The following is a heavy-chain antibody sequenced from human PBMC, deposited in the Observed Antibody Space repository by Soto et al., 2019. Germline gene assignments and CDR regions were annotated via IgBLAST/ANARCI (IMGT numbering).Heavy chain of an antibody. CDR1: GFTFSSYW. CDR2: INSDGSST. J-gene: IGHJ6*02. D-gene: IGHD3-10*01. CDR3: ARAPSLFPFFGMDV. V-gene: IGHV3-74*01. Sequence: SGGSLRLSCAAYGFTFSSYWMHWVRQAPGKGLVWVSRINSDGSSTGYADSVKGRFTISRDNAKNTLYLQMNSLRAEDTAVYYCARAPSLFPFFGMDVWGQGTTVTVSS.